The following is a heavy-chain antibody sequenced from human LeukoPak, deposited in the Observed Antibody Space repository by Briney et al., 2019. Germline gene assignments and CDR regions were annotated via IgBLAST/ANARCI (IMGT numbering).Heavy chain of an antibody. Sequence: GGSLRLSCAASGFTFTSYWMHWVRQAPGKGLVWVSRIKSDGSSTSYAGSVKGRFTISRDNAKNTLYLQMNSLRAEDTAVYYCAKDRERSFDYWGQGTLVTVSS. V-gene: IGHV3-74*01. CDR3: AKDRERSFDY. CDR1: GFTFTSYW. J-gene: IGHJ4*02. CDR2: IKSDGSST.